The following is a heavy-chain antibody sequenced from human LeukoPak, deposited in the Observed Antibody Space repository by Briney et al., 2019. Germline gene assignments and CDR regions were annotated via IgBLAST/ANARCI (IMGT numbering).Heavy chain of an antibody. Sequence: SETLSLTCTVSGGSISSYYWSWIRQPPGKGLEWIGYIYYSGSTNYNPSLKSRVTISVDTSKNQFSLKLSSVTAADTAVYYCARGQWLAYEYYFDYWGQGTLVTGSS. D-gene: IGHD6-19*01. V-gene: IGHV4-59*01. J-gene: IGHJ4*02. CDR2: IYYSGST. CDR3: ARGQWLAYEYYFDY. CDR1: GGSISSYY.